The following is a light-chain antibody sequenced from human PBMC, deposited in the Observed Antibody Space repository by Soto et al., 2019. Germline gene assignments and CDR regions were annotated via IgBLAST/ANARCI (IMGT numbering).Light chain of an antibody. J-gene: IGLJ1*01. CDR1: SSDVGGYNY. Sequence: LTQPASVSGSPGQSITISCTGTSSDVGGYNYVSWYQQHPGKAPKLMIYDVSNRPSGVSNRFSGSKSGNTASLTISGLQAEDEADYYCSSYTSSSTPYVFGTGTKVTVL. CDR3: SSYTSSSTPYV. V-gene: IGLV2-14*01. CDR2: DVS.